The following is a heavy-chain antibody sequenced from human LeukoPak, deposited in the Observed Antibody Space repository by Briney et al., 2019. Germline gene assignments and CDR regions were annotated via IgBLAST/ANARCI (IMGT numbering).Heavy chain of an antibody. V-gene: IGHV1-2*02. CDR3: ARDTCDGGDCFNWFDP. CDR2: INPKGGVI. Sequence: ASVKVSCKASVYSFTDYYIHWARQAPGQGLEWMGWINPKGGVINYTPRFQGRVTMTRDTSITTAYMELSSLRSDDTAMYYCARDTCDGGDCFNWFDPWGQGTLVTVSS. D-gene: IGHD2-21*02. CDR1: VYSFTDYY. J-gene: IGHJ5*02.